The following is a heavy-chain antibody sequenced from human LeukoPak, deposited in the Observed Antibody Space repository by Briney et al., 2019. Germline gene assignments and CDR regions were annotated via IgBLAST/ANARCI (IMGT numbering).Heavy chain of an antibody. CDR3: ARFGWVPPAHFDY. Sequence: PGGSLRLSCAASGFIFSSYWMHWVRQAPGKGLVWVSRINSDGSSTSYADSVRGRFTISRDNAKNTLYLQMNSLRAEDTAVYYCARFGWVPPAHFDYWGQGALVTVSS. V-gene: IGHV3-74*01. CDR2: INSDGSST. J-gene: IGHJ4*02. D-gene: IGHD3-10*01. CDR1: GFIFSSYW.